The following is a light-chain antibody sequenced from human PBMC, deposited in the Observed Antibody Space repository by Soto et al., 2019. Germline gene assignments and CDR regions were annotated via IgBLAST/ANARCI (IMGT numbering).Light chain of an antibody. CDR3: QQYYNFPRP. V-gene: IGKV4-1*01. CDR1: QTIFYSSNNRNY. CDR2: WAS. J-gene: IGKJ1*01. Sequence: DIVMTQSPDSLTVSLGERATINCTSSQTIFYSSNNRNYLAWYQQRPGQPPKLLIYWASTRESGVPDRFSGSGSGTDFTLTISSLQTEDVALYYCQQYYNFPRPFGQGTKVEIK.